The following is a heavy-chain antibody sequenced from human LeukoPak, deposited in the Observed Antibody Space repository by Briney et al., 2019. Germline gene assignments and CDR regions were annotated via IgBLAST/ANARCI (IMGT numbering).Heavy chain of an antibody. V-gene: IGHV3-23*01. D-gene: IGHD5-18*01. J-gene: IGHJ4*02. CDR1: GFTFSNFL. CDR3: AKNRYSYAFEYSDS. Sequence: GGSLRLSCAASGFTFSNFLMTWVRQAPGKGPEWVSAISGSGGDTYYADSVKGRFTISRDNSKNTLYLQMNSLRAEDTAVYYCAKNRYSYAFEYSDSWGQGTLVTVSS. CDR2: ISGSGGDT.